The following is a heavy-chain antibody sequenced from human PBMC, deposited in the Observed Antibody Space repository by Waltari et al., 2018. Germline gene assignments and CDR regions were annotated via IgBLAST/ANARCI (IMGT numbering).Heavy chain of an antibody. V-gene: IGHV4-39*01. Sequence: QLQLQESGPGLVKPSETLSLTCTVSGGSISSSSYYWGWIRQPPGKGLEWIVSIYYSGSTYYNPSRKSRVTISVDTSKNQFSLKRSSVTAADTAVYYCAMSHGSSWCLFDYWGQGTLVTVSS. J-gene: IGHJ4*02. CDR3: AMSHGSSWCLFDY. CDR2: IYYSGST. D-gene: IGHD6-13*01. CDR1: GGSISSSSYY.